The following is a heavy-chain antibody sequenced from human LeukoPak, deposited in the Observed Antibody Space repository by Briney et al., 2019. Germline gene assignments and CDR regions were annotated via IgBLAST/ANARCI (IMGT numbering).Heavy chain of an antibody. CDR2: IYYSGST. CDR1: GGSISSSSYY. CDR3: ARHPIVPGIAAAGGDWFDP. D-gene: IGHD6-13*01. Sequence: SETLSLTCTVSGGSISSSSYYWGWIRQPPGKGLEWIGSIYYSGSTYYNPSLKSRVTISVDTSKNQFSLKLSSVTPADTAVYYCARHPIVPGIAAAGGDWFDPWGQGTLVTVSS. V-gene: IGHV4-39*01. J-gene: IGHJ5*02.